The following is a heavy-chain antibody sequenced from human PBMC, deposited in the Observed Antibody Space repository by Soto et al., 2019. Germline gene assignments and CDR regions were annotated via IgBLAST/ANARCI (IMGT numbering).Heavy chain of an antibody. Sequence: SVKVACKAPGYTFTSYGISWVRQAPRQGLEWMGWISAYNGNTNYAQKLQGRVTMTTDTSTSTAYMELRSLRSDDTAVYYCVRLFYEFCNGIPPHAYRGQGSLDTVSA. J-gene: IGHJ1*01. CDR3: VRLFYEFCNGIPPHAY. D-gene: IGHD3-3*01. CDR2: ISAYNGNT. V-gene: IGHV1-18*01. CDR1: GYTFTSYG.